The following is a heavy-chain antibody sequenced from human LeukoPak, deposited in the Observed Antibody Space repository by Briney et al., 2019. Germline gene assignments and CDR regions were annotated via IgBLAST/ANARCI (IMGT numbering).Heavy chain of an antibody. CDR1: GGSISSYY. Sequence: SETLSLTCTVSGGSISSYYWSWIRQPPGKGLEWIGYIYFIGSPKYNPSLKSRVTISLDTSRNQFSLKLNSVTAADTAVYYCAKSNGYGLVDIWGQGTMVTVSS. D-gene: IGHD3-10*01. V-gene: IGHV4-59*08. CDR3: AKSNGYGLVDI. J-gene: IGHJ3*02. CDR2: IYFIGSP.